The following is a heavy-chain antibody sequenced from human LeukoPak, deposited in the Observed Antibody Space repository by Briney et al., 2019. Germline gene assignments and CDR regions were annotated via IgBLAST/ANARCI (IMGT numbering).Heavy chain of an antibody. J-gene: IGHJ4*02. V-gene: IGHV4-61*02. Sequence: PSETLSLTCTVSGGSISSGSYYWSWIRQPAGKGLEWIGRIYTSGSTNYNPSLKSRVTISVDTSKNQFSLKLSSVTAADTAVYYCARDSGWYYFDYRGQGTLVTVSS. CDR2: IYTSGST. D-gene: IGHD6-19*01. CDR3: ARDSGWYYFDY. CDR1: GGSISSGSYY.